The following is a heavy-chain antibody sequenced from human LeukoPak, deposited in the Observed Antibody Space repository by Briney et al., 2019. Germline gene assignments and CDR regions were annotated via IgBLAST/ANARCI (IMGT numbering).Heavy chain of an antibody. J-gene: IGHJ5*02. Sequence: SETLSLTCIVSGGSISSGTYYWGWFRRPPGKELEWIGSFYYGGSYSGSTFYSPSLKSRVTVSVDTSKNQFSLKLTSVTASDTAVYYCARRVGTWSVNWFDPWGQGILVTVSS. D-gene: IGHD4-23*01. CDR1: GGSISSGTYY. CDR3: ARRVGTWSVNWFDP. V-gene: IGHV4-39*01. CDR2: FYYGGSYSGST.